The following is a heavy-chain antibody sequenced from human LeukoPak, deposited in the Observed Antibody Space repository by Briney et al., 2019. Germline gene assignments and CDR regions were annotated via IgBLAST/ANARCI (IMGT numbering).Heavy chain of an antibody. CDR1: GFTFSSYA. J-gene: IGHJ4*02. CDR3: ARLWFGGPRTVGYYFDY. Sequence: GGSLRLSCAASGFTFSSYAMSWVRQAPGKGLEWVPAISGSGVSTYYADSVKGRFTISRDNSKNTLYLQMNSLRAEDTAVYYCARLWFGGPRTVGYYFDYWGQGTLVTVSS. CDR2: ISGSGVST. D-gene: IGHD3-10*01. V-gene: IGHV3-23*01.